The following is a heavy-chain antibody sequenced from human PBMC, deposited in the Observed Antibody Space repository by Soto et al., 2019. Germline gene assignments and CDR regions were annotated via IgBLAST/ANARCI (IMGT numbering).Heavy chain of an antibody. CDR2: INPNSGGT. D-gene: IGHD3-9*01. V-gene: IGHV1-2*04. CDR3: ARERRNYDILTGYYPSGMDV. J-gene: IGHJ6*02. Sequence: ASVKVSCKASGYTFTGYYMHWVRQAPGQGLEWMGWINPNSGGTNYAQKFQGWVTMTRDTSISTAYMGLSRLRSDDTAVYYCARERRNYDILTGYYPSGMDVWGQGTTVTVSS. CDR1: GYTFTGYY.